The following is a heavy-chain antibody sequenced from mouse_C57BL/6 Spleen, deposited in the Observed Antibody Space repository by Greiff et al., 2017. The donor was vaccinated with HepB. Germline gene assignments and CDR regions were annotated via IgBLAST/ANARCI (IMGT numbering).Heavy chain of an antibody. V-gene: IGHV1-54*01. D-gene: IGHD2-4*01. J-gene: IGHJ2*01. CDR2: INPGSGGT. CDR3: ARGRIYYDCGFDY. CDR1: GYAFTNYL. Sequence: QVQLQQSGAELVRPGTSVKVSCKASGYAFTNYLIEWVKQRPGQGLEWIGVINPGSGGTNYNEKFKGKATLTADKSSSTAYMQLSSLTSEDSAVFFCARGRIYYDCGFDYWGQGTTLTVSS.